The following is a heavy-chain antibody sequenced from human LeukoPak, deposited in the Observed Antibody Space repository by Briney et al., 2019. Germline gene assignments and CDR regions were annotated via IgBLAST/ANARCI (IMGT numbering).Heavy chain of an antibody. CDR3: ARQPAGTALFDV. Sequence: NASETLSLTCTVSGGSITGYCWSWIRQPPGKGLEWIAYVRDNGESNYNPSLKSRVTISVDTRNNQISLRLNFVTAADTAIYYCARQPAGTALFDVCSVGTMVTVSS. J-gene: IGHJ3*01. CDR2: VRDNGES. CDR1: GGSITGYC. V-gene: IGHV4-59*08. D-gene: IGHD1-1*01.